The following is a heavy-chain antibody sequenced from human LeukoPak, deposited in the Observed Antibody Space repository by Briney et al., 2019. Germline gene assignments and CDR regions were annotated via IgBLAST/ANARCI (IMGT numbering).Heavy chain of an antibody. CDR2: IFYCGST. J-gene: IGHJ4*02. Sequence: SETLSLTCAVSGGSISSGGYYWSWIRQHPGKGLEGIGYIFYCGSTYYNPSLKSRVTISVDTSQNQFSLALSSLTAADTAVYYCARDGAVAGIFGVFADWGQGTLVTVSS. D-gene: IGHD6-19*01. V-gene: IGHV4-31*11. CDR1: GGSISSGGYY. CDR3: ARDGAVAGIFGVFAD.